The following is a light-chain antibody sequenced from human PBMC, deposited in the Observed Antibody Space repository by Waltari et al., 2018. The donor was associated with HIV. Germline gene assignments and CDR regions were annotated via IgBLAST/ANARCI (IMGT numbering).Light chain of an antibody. CDR2: VAT. Sequence: DIEMTQSPSSLSASVGDRVTITCQASQDSRKFLSWFQQKPGRAPKVLVYVATNFDAGVPSRFRGSGSGTDCTFTISGLQPEDIATYYCQQYDNFPITFGQGTRLEIK. J-gene: IGKJ5*01. CDR3: QQYDNFPIT. CDR1: QDSRKF. V-gene: IGKV1-33*01.